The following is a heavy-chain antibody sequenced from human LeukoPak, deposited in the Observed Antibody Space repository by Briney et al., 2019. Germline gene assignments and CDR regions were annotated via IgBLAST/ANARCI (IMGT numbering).Heavy chain of an antibody. CDR1: GDSISSSSYY. D-gene: IGHD3-10*01. J-gene: IGHJ6*03. CDR3: ASRAARHYYYYMDV. Sequence: SETPSLTCTVSGDSISSSSYYWGWIRQPPGKGLEWIGSIPYSGSTYYNPSLKSRLTISVDTSKNQFSLKLSSVTAADTAVYYCASRAARHYYYYMDVWGKGTTVTVSS. CDR2: IPYSGST. V-gene: IGHV4-39*07.